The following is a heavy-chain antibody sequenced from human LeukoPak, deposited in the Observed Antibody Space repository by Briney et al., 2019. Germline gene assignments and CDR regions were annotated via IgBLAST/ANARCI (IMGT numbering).Heavy chain of an antibody. J-gene: IGHJ4*02. V-gene: IGHV4-38-2*02. D-gene: IGHD3-10*01. Sequence: SETLSLTCTVSGYSITSAYYWGWIRQPPGKGLEWIGSFFLKGSTYYNPSLKSRVTISVDTSKNQFSLKLSSVTAADTAVYYCARVGSGSFGDYFDYWGQGTLVTVPS. CDR2: FFLKGST. CDR3: ARVGSGSFGDYFDY. CDR1: GYSITSAYY.